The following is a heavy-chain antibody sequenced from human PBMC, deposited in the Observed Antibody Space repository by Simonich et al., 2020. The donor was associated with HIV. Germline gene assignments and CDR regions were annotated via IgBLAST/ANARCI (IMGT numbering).Heavy chain of an antibody. D-gene: IGHD5-18*01. CDR3: AREGADTTMVN. CDR1: GGSFSGYY. CDR2: INHSGSI. J-gene: IGHJ4*02. V-gene: IGHV4-34*01. Sequence: QVQLQQWGAGLLKPSETLSLTCAVYGGSFSGYYWSWIRQPPGKGLEWIGEINHSGSIHYNPSLKSRVTISGDSSKNQFSLRLRSVTAADTAVYYCAREGADTTMVNWGQGTLVTVSS.